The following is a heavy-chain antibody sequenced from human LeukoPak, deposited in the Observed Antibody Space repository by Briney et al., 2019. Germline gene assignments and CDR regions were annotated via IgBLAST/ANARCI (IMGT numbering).Heavy chain of an antibody. CDR2: INPSGGST. J-gene: IGHJ6*03. V-gene: IGHV1-46*01. Sequence: ASVKVSCKVSGYTLTELSMHWVRQAPGEGLEWMGIINPSGGSTSYAQKFQGRVTMTRDMSTSTVYMELSSLRSEDTAVYYCARGSGLSYYYYMDVWGKGTTVTVSS. CDR3: ARGSGLSYYYYMDV. CDR1: GYTLTELS.